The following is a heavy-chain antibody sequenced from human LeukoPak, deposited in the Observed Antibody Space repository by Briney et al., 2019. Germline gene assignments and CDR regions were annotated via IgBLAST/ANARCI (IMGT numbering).Heavy chain of an antibody. D-gene: IGHD1-1*01. CDR3: ARDQHQLERLCYFDY. J-gene: IGHJ4*02. CDR1: GDSVSSNSAA. V-gene: IGHV6-1*01. CDR2: TYYRSKWYN. Sequence: SQTLSLTCAIYGDSVSSNSAAWNWIRQSPSRGLEWLGRTYYRSKWYNDYAVSAKSRITINPDTSKNQFSLQLNSVTPEDTAVYYCARDQHQLERLCYFDYWGQGTLVTVSS.